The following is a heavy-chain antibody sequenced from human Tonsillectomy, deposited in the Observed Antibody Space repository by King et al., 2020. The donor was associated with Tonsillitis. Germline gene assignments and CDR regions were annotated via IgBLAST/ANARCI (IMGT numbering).Heavy chain of an antibody. V-gene: IGHV3-53*01. Sequence: VQLVESGGGVIQPGGSLRLSCAASGFTVSSNYMSWVRQAPGKGLEWVSVIYSGGSTYYADSVKGRFTISRDNSKNTLYLQMNSLRAEDTAVYYCARDGSGIAAAGYFDYWGQGTLVTVSS. D-gene: IGHD6-13*01. CDR1: GFTVSSNY. J-gene: IGHJ4*02. CDR2: IYSGGST. CDR3: ARDGSGIAAAGYFDY.